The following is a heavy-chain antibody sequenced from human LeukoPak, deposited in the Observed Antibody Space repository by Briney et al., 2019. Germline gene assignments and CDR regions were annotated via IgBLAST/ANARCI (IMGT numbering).Heavy chain of an antibody. Sequence: AGGSLRLSCGASGFTFSSFDMSWVRQAPGKGLEWVSGIRESGEATYYADSVRGRFTISRDNSKNTLYLQMNSLRAEDTALYYRARHGSGSSFHYWGQGTLVTVSS. CDR3: ARHGSGSSFHY. CDR1: GFTFSSFD. V-gene: IGHV3-23*01. J-gene: IGHJ4*02. CDR2: IRESGEAT. D-gene: IGHD3-10*01.